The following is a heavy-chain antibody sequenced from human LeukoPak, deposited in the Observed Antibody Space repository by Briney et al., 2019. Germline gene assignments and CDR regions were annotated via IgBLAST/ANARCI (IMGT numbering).Heavy chain of an antibody. Sequence: SETLSLTCTVSGDSISNYFWSWIRQTPGKGLEWIGYIYTSGSTNYNPSLKSRVTISVDTSENQFSLKLTSVTAADTAVYYCARSYSRSSHFDNWGQGTLVTVSS. D-gene: IGHD6-6*01. J-gene: IGHJ4*02. V-gene: IGHV4-4*09. CDR3: ARSYSRSSHFDN. CDR2: IYTSGST. CDR1: GDSISNYF.